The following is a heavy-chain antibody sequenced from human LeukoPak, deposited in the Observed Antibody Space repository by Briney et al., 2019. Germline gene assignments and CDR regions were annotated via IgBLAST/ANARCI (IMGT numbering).Heavy chain of an antibody. V-gene: IGHV1-8*01. Sequence: ASVKVSCKASGYTFTSYDINWVRRATGQGLEWMGWMNPNSGNTGYAQKFQGRVTMTRNTSISTAYMELSSLRSEDTAVYYCASPIPYSSSWYVPHYYGMDVWGQGTTVTVSS. CDR1: GYTFTSYD. CDR2: MNPNSGNT. D-gene: IGHD6-13*01. J-gene: IGHJ6*02. CDR3: ASPIPYSSSWYVPHYYGMDV.